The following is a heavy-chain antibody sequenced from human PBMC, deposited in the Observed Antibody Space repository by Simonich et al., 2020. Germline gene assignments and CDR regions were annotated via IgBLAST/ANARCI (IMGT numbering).Heavy chain of an antibody. CDR2: SNHSEIT. Sequence: QVQLQQWGAGLLKHSETLSLTCAVYGGSFSGYYWSGIRQPPGKVLEWIGESNHSEITNYNPSLKMRVTISVHTSKNQFSLKLSSVTAADTALYYRARGLRVAAAGTAFQHWGQGTLVTVSS. CDR3: ARGLRVAAAGTAFQH. CDR1: GGSFSGYY. V-gene: IGHV4-34*01. J-gene: IGHJ1*01. D-gene: IGHD6-13*01.